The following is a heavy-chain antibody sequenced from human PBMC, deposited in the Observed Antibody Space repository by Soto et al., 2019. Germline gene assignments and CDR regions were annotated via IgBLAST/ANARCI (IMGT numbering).Heavy chain of an antibody. Sequence: ASVKVSCKASGYIFTGYYMHWVRQAPGQGLEWMGWINPNSGDTNYTQKFQGWVTMTRDTSISTAYMELSRLRSDDTAVYYCATSRISIAVAGETEYYFDYWGQGTPVTVSS. J-gene: IGHJ4*02. CDR2: INPNSGDT. D-gene: IGHD6-19*01. V-gene: IGHV1-2*04. CDR1: GYIFTGYY. CDR3: ATSRISIAVAGETEYYFDY.